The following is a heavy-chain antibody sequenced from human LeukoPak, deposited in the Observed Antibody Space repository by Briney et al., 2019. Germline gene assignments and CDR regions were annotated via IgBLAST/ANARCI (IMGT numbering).Heavy chain of an antibody. CDR2: ISSSSSYT. CDR1: GFTFSDYY. V-gene: IGHV3-11*06. J-gene: IGHJ4*02. D-gene: IGHD2-2*01. CDR3: TRDGYCSSSSCYPDY. Sequence: GGSLRLSCAASGFTFSDYYMSWIRQAPGKGLEWVSYISSSSSYTNYADSVKGRFTISRDNAKNTLYLQMNSLRVEDTALYFCTRDGYCSSSSCYPDYWGQGTLVSVSS.